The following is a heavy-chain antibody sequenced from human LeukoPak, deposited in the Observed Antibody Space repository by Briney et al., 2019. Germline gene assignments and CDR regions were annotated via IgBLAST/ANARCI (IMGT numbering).Heavy chain of an antibody. CDR3: ARVSYGDYYFDY. D-gene: IGHD4-17*01. CDR2: IYYSGST. Sequence: PSETLSLTCTVSGGSISSYYWSWIRQPPGKGVEWIGYIYYSGSTNYNPSLKSRVTISVDTSKNQFSLKLSSVTAADTAVYYCARVSYGDYYFDYWGQGTLVTVSS. CDR1: GGSISSYY. J-gene: IGHJ4*02. V-gene: IGHV4-59*01.